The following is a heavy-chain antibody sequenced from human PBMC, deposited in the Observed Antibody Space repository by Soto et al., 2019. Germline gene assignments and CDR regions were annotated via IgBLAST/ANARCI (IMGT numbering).Heavy chain of an antibody. V-gene: IGHV3-48*03. J-gene: IGHJ6*02. Sequence: GGSLRLSCAASGFTFSSYEMNWVRQAPGKGLEWVSYISSSGSTIYYADSVKGRFTISRDNAKNSLYLQMNSLRAEDTAVYYCAIIYDFWSGPPPDGMDVWGQGTTVTVSS. CDR2: ISSSGSTI. CDR3: AIIYDFWSGPPPDGMDV. D-gene: IGHD3-3*01. CDR1: GFTFSSYE.